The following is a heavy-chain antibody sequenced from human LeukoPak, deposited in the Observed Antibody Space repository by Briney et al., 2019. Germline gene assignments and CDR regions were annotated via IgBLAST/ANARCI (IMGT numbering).Heavy chain of an antibody. CDR3: ARGVRIAVAGYIDY. CDR1: GFTFSTYA. Sequence: GGSLRLSCAASGFTFSTYAMHWVRQAPGKGLEWVAAISYDGPNKRYADSVKGRFTISRDNFKNTLYLQMNSLRAEDTAVYYCARGVRIAVAGYIDYWGQGTLVTVSS. J-gene: IGHJ4*02. D-gene: IGHD6-19*01. CDR2: ISYDGPNK. V-gene: IGHV3-30*04.